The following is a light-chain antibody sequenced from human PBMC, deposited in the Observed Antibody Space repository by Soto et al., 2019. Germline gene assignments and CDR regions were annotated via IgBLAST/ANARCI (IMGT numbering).Light chain of an antibody. CDR3: QQYNNWPLT. CDR2: DAS. J-gene: IGKJ1*01. Sequence: EIVLTQSPATLSLSPGERATLSCRASQSVSSSYLAWYQQKPGQAPRLLIYDASNRATGIPARFSGSGSGTEFTLTISSLQSEDFAVYYCQQYNNWPLTFGQGTKVDIK. CDR1: QSVSSSY. V-gene: IGKV3D-15*01.